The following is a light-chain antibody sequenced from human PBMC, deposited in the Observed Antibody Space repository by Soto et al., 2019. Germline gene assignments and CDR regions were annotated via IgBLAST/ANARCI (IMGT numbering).Light chain of an antibody. CDR3: QSYDSGLSASV. CDR2: DTA. Sequence: QSVLTQPPSVSGAPGQSVTISCTGSNTDVGAGNNVHWYQQLPGKAPKLFIYDTANRPPWVPNRFSGSKSGTSASLAITGLQAEDEDHYYCQSYDSGLSASVFGGGTKVTVL. J-gene: IGLJ2*01. CDR1: NTDVGAGNN. V-gene: IGLV1-40*01.